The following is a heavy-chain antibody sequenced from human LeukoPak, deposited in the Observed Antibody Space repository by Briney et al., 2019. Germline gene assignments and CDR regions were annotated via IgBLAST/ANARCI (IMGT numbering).Heavy chain of an antibody. CDR1: GGTFSGYA. CDR2: VIPVFGRS. J-gene: IGHJ1*01. CDR3: ARGAGYSYGYFHH. Sequence: ASVKVSCKASGGTFSGYAISWVRQAPGQGLEWMGAVIPVFGRSDYARNLQGRVTITTDESTSTSYMELNSLRSEDTALYFCARGAGYSYGYFHHWSQGTLVTVSS. D-gene: IGHD5-18*01. V-gene: IGHV1-69*05.